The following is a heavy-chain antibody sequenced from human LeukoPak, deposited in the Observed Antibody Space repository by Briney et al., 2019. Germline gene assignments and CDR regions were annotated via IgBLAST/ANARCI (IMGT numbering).Heavy chain of an antibody. Sequence: GASLRLSCAASGFTFSNYAMSWVRQAPGKGLEWVSAVSGRDDSTYYADSVKGRFTISRDNSKNTLYLQMSSLRAEDTAVYYCAKWGDYDILTGYYDSDYWGQGTLVTVSS. V-gene: IGHV3-23*01. CDR3: AKWGDYDILTGYYDSDY. D-gene: IGHD3-9*01. CDR2: VSGRDDST. J-gene: IGHJ4*02. CDR1: GFTFSNYA.